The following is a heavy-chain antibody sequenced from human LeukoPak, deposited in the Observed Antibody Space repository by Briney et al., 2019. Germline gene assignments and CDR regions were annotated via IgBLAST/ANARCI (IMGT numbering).Heavy chain of an antibody. CDR2: IKRDGSTK. CDR3: ARIGYRSSSWDY. Sequence: GGSLRLSCVASGFTFTSYWMSWVRQAPGKGLEWVANIKRDGSTKYYVDSLKGRFTISRDNAKNSVFLQMSGLRVEDTAVYYCARIGYRSSSWDYWGQGTLVTVPS. D-gene: IGHD6-6*01. J-gene: IGHJ4*02. CDR1: GFTFTSYW. V-gene: IGHV3-7*01.